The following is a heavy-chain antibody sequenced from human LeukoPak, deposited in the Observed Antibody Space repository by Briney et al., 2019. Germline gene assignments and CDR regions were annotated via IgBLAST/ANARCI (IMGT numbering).Heavy chain of an antibody. CDR1: GFTFCSYA. J-gene: IGHJ5*02. D-gene: IGHD3-3*01. V-gene: IGHV3-23*01. CDR3: GKIPRSTIFGVVIKGGNWFDP. CDR2: ISGSGGST. Sequence: GGSLRLSCAASGFTFCSYAMSWVRQAPGKGLEWVSAISGSGGSTYYADSVKGRFTISRDNSKNTLYLQMNSLRAEDTAVYYCGKIPRSTIFGVVIKGGNWFDPWGQGTLVTVSS.